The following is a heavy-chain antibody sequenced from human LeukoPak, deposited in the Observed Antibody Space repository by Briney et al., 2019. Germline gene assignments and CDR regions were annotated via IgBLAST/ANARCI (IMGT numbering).Heavy chain of an antibody. V-gene: IGHV4-59*01. CDR1: GGSFSGYY. D-gene: IGHD2-8*02. J-gene: IGHJ4*02. Sequence: SETLSLTCTVSGGSFSGYYWSWIRQPPGKGLEWIGYIYYSGSTNSNPSLKSRVTISIDTSKSQFSLKLGSVTAADTAVYCCARDTGTAYFDYWGQGTLVTVSS. CDR2: IYYSGST. CDR3: ARDTGTAYFDY.